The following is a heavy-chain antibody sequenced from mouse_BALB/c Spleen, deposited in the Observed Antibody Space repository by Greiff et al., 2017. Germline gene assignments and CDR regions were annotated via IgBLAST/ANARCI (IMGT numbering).Heavy chain of an antibody. CDR3: ARRGGDAGWFDV. Sequence: QVQLQQSGPGLVQPSQSLSITCTASGFSLTSYGVHWVRQSPGKGLEWLGVIWSGGSTDYNAACISRLSISKDNSKSQVFFKMNSMQANDTAIYYCARRGGDAGWFDVWGAGTTVTVSA. D-gene: IGHD2-3*01. V-gene: IGHV2-2*02. J-gene: IGHJ1*01. CDR1: GFSLTSYG. CDR2: IWSGGST.